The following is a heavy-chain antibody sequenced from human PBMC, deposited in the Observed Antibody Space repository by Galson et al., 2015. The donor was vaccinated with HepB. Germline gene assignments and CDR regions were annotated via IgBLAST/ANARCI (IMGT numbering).Heavy chain of an antibody. Sequence: SLRLSCAASGFTLSSYGMHWVRQAPGKGLEWVAVISYDGSNKYYADSVKGRFTISRDNSKNTLYLQMNSLRAEDTAVYYCAKEPNCSGGSCYYKFGRYYMDVWGKGTTVTVSS. V-gene: IGHV3-30*18. CDR3: AKEPNCSGGSCYYKFGRYYMDV. CDR1: GFTLSSYG. CDR2: ISYDGSNK. D-gene: IGHD2-15*01. J-gene: IGHJ6*03.